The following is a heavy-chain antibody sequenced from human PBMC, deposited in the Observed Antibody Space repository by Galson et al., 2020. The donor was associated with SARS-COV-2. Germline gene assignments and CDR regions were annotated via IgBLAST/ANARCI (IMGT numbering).Heavy chain of an antibody. CDR3: ARDRIEDTAVAVAYFDY. J-gene: IGHJ4*02. D-gene: IGHD5-18*01. CDR1: GYTFTSFG. CDR2: ISAYNGNT. V-gene: IGHV1-18*01. Sequence: ASVKVSCKASGYTFTSFGISWVRQAPGLGLEWMGWISAYNGNTNYAHKLQGRVTMTTDTSTSTAYMELRSLRSDDTAVYYCARDRIEDTAVAVAYFDYWGQGTLVTVSS.